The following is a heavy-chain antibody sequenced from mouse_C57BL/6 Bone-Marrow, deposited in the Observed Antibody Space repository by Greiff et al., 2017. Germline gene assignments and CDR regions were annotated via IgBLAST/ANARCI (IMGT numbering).Heavy chain of an antibody. V-gene: IGHV1-53*01. Sequence: QVQLQQPGTELVKPGASVKLSCKASGYTFTSYWMHWVKQRPGQGLEWIGNINPSNGGTNYNEKFKSKATLTVDKSSSTAYMQLSSLTSEDSAVYYWARQLGITTVVATGAMDYWGQGTSVTVSS. CDR2: INPSNGGT. D-gene: IGHD1-1*01. J-gene: IGHJ4*01. CDR3: ARQLGITTVVATGAMDY. CDR1: GYTFTSYW.